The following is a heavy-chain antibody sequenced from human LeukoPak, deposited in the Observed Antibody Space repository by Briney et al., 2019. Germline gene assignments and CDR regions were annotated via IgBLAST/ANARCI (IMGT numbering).Heavy chain of an antibody. D-gene: IGHD1-26*01. J-gene: IGHJ4*02. V-gene: IGHV1-69*05. CDR3: ARVFARGGEISGSYYYY. CDR2: IIPLFGTA. Sequence: GASVKVSCKASGGTFITYAVNWVRQAPGQGLEWMGGIIPLFGTANYVQKFQGRVTITTDESTSTAYMELSSLRSEDTAIYYCARVFARGGEISGSYYYYWGQGTLVTVSS. CDR1: GGTFITYA.